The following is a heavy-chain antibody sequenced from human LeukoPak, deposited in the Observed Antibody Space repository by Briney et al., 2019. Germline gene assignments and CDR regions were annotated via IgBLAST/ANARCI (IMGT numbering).Heavy chain of an antibody. CDR3: ARGLGYGGNPSDY. Sequence: ASVKVSCKASGYTFTGYYMHWVRQAPGQGLEWMGWINPNSGGTTYAQKFQGRVTMTRDTSISTAYMELSRLRSDDTAVYYCARGLGYGGNPSDYWGQGTLVTVSS. CDR1: GYTFTGYY. CDR2: INPNSGGT. J-gene: IGHJ4*02. D-gene: IGHD4-23*01. V-gene: IGHV1-2*02.